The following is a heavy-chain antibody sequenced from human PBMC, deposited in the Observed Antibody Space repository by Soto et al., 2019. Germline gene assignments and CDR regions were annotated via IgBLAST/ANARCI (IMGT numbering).Heavy chain of an antibody. J-gene: IGHJ4*02. D-gene: IGHD3-3*01. CDR3: ATAHSKGGYDFWSGYRY. CDR2: FDPEDGET. V-gene: IGHV1-24*01. CDR1: GYTLTELS. Sequence: ASLKVSCKVSGYTLTELSMHWVLQAPGKGLEWMGGFDPEDGETIYAQKFQGRVTMTEDTSTDTAYMELSSLRSEDTAVYYCATAHSKGGYDFWSGYRYWGQGTLVTVSS.